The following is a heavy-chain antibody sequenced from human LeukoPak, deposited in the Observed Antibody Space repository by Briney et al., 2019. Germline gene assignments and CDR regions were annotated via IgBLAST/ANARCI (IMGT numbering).Heavy chain of an antibody. D-gene: IGHD3-9*01. V-gene: IGHV3-11*04. J-gene: IGHJ4*02. CDR2: ISSSGSTI. CDR3: ARYDILTGYYGYYFDY. Sequence: GGSLRLSCAASGFTFSDYYMSWIRQAPGKGLEWVSYISSSGSTIYYADSVKGRFTISRDNAKNSLYLQMNSLRAEDTAVYYCARYDILTGYYGYYFDYWGQGTLVTVSS. CDR1: GFTFSDYY.